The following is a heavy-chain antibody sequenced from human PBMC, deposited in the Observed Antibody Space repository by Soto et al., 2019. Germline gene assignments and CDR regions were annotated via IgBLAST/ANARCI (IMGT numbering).Heavy chain of an antibody. V-gene: IGHV4-39*01. CDR1: VVSISNSSYY. CDR2: IYYSGST. D-gene: IGHD2-8*01. CDR3: ARRFVLMAHAIPYYYYGMEV. J-gene: IGHJ6*01. Sequence: PWETLSLTCTFSVVSISNSSYYCGWIRQPPWKGLEWIGSIYYSGSTYYNASLKSRVTISVDTSKNQFSLKLSSVTAADTAVYYCARRFVLMAHAIPYYYYGMEVWGQGTTVTVSS.